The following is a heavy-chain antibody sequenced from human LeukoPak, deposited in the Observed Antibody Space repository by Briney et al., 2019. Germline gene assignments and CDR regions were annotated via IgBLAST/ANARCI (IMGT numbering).Heavy chain of an antibody. D-gene: IGHD1-26*01. CDR2: IYYSGST. J-gene: IGHJ4*02. CDR3: ARHMESIVGAFYY. CDR1: GGSISSSSYY. Sequence: SETLSLTCNVSGGSISSSSYYWGWIRQSPGKGLEWIGSIYYSGSTYYNPSLKSRVTISVDTSKNQFSLKLSSVTAADTAVYYCARHMESIVGAFYYWGQGTLVTVSS. V-gene: IGHV4-39*01.